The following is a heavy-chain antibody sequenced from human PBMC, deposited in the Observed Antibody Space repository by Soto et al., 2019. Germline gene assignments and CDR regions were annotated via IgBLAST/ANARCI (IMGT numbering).Heavy chain of an antibody. D-gene: IGHD1-26*01. Sequence: PSGSLRLSCAASGFTFTNYGMSWVGQSPGEGLEWGSDISGSGGRTYYAESVKGRFTISRDNSKNTLYLKMNSLRAEDTAVYSCEKGRRYSGTYFPFDCWGRGTLVTVSS. CDR1: GFTFTNYG. CDR3: EKGRRYSGTYFPFDC. V-gene: IGHV3-23*01. J-gene: IGHJ4*02. CDR2: ISGSGGRT.